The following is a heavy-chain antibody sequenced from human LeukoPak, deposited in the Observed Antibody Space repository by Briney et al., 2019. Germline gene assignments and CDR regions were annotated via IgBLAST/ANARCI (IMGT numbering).Heavy chain of an antibody. CDR2: ISAYNGNT. Sequence: ASVKVSCKASGCTFTSYGISWVRQAPGQGLEWMGWISAYNGNTNYAQKLQGRVTMTTDTSTSTAYMELRSLRSDDTAVYYCARGARQWLSNWFDPWGQGTLVTVSS. J-gene: IGHJ5*02. V-gene: IGHV1-18*01. CDR3: ARGARQWLSNWFDP. D-gene: IGHD6-19*01. CDR1: GCTFTSYG.